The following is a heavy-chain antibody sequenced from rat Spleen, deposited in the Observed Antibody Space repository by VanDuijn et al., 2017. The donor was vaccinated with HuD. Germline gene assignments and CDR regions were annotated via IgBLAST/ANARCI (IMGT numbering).Heavy chain of an antibody. Sequence: EVQLVESGGGLVQPGRSMKLSCAASGFTFSDYYMAWVRQAPKKGLEWVEPISYEGSSTYYGDSVKGRFTSSRDNAKSTIYLQMKILRSEDTATYYCARHRSRGTVWYFDFWGPGTMVTVSS. CDR2: ISYEGSST. V-gene: IGHV5-22*01. J-gene: IGHJ1*01. CDR3: ARHRSRGTVWYFDF. CDR1: GFTFSDYY. D-gene: IGHD4-3*01.